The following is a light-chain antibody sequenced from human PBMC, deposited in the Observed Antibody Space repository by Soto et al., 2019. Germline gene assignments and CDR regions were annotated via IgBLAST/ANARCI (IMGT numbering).Light chain of an antibody. Sequence: EIVLTQSPATLSLSPGEKATLSCRASQSVSSYLAWYQQKPGQAPRLLIYDASNRATGIPARFSGSGSGTDFTLSVSRLEPEDCAVYYCQQYDASPVTFGQGTRLEIK. J-gene: IGKJ5*01. CDR1: QSVSSY. CDR3: QQYDASPVT. CDR2: DAS. V-gene: IGKV3-11*01.